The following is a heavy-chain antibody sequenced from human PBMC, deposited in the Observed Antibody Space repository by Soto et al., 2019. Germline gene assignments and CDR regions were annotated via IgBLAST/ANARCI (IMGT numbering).Heavy chain of an antibody. Sequence: SETLSLTCTVSGGSISSGDYYWSWIRQPPGKGLEWIGYIYYSGSTYYNPSLKSRVTISVDTSKNQFSLKLSSVTAADTAVYYCAAFMTTVTSTLDYWGQGTQVTVSS. CDR2: IYYSGST. CDR3: AAFMTTVTSTLDY. J-gene: IGHJ4*02. V-gene: IGHV4-30-4*01. D-gene: IGHD4-17*01. CDR1: GGSISSGDYY.